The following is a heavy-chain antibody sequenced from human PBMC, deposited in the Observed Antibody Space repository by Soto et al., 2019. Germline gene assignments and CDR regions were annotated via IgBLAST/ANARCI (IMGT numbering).Heavy chain of an antibody. V-gene: IGHV3-15*01. J-gene: IGHJ4*02. CDR3: IGTYSGSSMRFDY. D-gene: IGHD5-12*01. Sequence: EVQLVESGGGLVKPGGSLRLSCAASGFTFSNAWMTWVRQAPGKGLEWVGRVKSKTDGGTIDYAAPVKDRFTISRHDSKNTLYLQMNSLKTEDTAVYYCIGTYSGSSMRFDYWGQGTLVTVSS. CDR1: GFTFSNAW. CDR2: VKSKTDGGTI.